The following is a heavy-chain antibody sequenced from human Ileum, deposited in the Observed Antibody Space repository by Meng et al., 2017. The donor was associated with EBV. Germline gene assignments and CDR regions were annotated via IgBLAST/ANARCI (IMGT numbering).Heavy chain of an antibody. D-gene: IGHD1-26*01. V-gene: IGHV4-61*08. CDR2: VNYNGDS. J-gene: IGHJ4*02. CDR1: GASVTSSGYY. Sequence: QLQLQQSGPGLVRPSGTLSLTCTVSGASVTSSGYYWSWLRQSPGKGLEWLGYVNYNGDSTYNPSLKSRITIFIDTSKKQFYLNLTSATAADTAIYYCARDLRVGGAFDYWGQGTLVTVSS. CDR3: ARDLRVGGAFDY.